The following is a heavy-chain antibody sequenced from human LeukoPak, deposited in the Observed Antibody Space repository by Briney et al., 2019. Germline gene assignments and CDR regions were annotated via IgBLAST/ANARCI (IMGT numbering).Heavy chain of an antibody. J-gene: IGHJ4*02. V-gene: IGHV4-34*01. CDR1: GGSFSGYY. CDR3: ARRGEARGVRF. D-gene: IGHD3-10*01. CDR2: INHSGST. Sequence: SETLSLACAVYGGSFSGYYWSWIRQPPGKGLEWIGEINHSGSTNYSPSLKSRVTISVDTSKNQFSLKLSSVTAADTAVYYCARRGEARGVRFWGQGTLITVSS.